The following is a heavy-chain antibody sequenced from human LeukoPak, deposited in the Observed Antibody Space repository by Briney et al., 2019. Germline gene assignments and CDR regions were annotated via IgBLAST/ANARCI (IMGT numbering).Heavy chain of an antibody. CDR2: IYYSGST. D-gene: IGHD4-23*01. CDR1: GGSISSNY. CDR3: ARHYTVVTPDFDS. V-gene: IGHV4-59*08. J-gene: IGHJ4*02. Sequence: SETLSLTCNVSGGSISSNYWSWIRQPPGKGLEWIGYIYYSGSTNYNPSLKSRVTISVDTSKNQFSLELSSVTAADTAVYYCARHYTVVTPDFDSWGQGTLVTVSS.